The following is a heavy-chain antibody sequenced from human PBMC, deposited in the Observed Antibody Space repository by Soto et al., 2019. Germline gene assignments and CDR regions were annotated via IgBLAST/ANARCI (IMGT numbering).Heavy chain of an antibody. CDR1: GYTFTSYY. CDR3: ARDSHRDDYSWGSYRYGGGDY. J-gene: IGHJ4*02. D-gene: IGHD3-16*02. V-gene: IGHV1-46*03. Sequence: QVQLVQSGAEVKKPGASVKVSCKASGYTFTSYYMHWVRQAPGQGLEWMGIINPSGGSTSYAQKFQGRVNKTRDTSTVTVYRELSSLRSEDTAVYYCARDSHRDDYSWGSYRYGGGDYWGQGTLVTVSS. CDR2: INPSGGST.